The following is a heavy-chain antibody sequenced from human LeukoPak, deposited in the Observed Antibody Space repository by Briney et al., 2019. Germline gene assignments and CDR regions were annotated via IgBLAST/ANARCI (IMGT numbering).Heavy chain of an antibody. CDR3: ARVAGSGWYDY. CDR1: GFTVSSNY. V-gene: IGHV3-66*01. D-gene: IGHD6-19*01. CDR2: IYSGGST. J-gene: IGHJ4*02. Sequence: GGSLRLSCAASGFTVSSNYMSWVRQAPGKGLERVSVIYSGGSTYYADSVKGRFTISRDNSKNTLYLQMNSLRAEDTAVYYCARVAGSGWYDYWGQGTLVTVSS.